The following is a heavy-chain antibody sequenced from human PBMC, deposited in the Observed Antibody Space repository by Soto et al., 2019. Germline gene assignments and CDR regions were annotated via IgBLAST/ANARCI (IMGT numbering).Heavy chain of an antibody. CDR3: ARDWGSSSYDY. CDR2: IWYDGSNK. CDR1: GFTFSSYG. Sequence: QVQLVESGGGVVQPGRSLRLSCAASGFTFSSYGMHWVRQAPGKGLEWGAAIWYDGSNKYYEDSVKGRFTISRDNSKNTLYLQMNSLRAEDTAVYYCARDWGSSSYDYWGQGTLVTVSS. J-gene: IGHJ4*02. D-gene: IGHD6-13*01. V-gene: IGHV3-33*01.